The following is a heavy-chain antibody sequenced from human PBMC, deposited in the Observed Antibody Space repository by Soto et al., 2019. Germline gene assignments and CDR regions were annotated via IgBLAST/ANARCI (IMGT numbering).Heavy chain of an antibody. CDR3: ARDTAARGYYYYGMDV. V-gene: IGHV1-69*06. D-gene: IGHD6-6*01. CDR1: GGTFSSYA. CDR2: IIPIFGTA. J-gene: IGHJ6*02. Sequence: QVQLVQSGAEVKKPGSSVNVSCKASGGTFSSYAISWVRQAPGQGLEWRGGIIPIFGTANYAHKFQGRVTITADKATSTAYMELSSRRSEDKAVDYCARDTAARGYYYYGMDVWGQGTTVTVSS.